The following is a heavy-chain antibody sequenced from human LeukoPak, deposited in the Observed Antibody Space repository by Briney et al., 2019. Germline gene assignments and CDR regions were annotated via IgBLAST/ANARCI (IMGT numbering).Heavy chain of an antibody. D-gene: IGHD4/OR15-4a*01. V-gene: IGHV3-30*18. CDR2: ISNDGSNK. Sequence: GRSLRLCCAASGFSFSSYGMYWVRKATGKGLGRVSVISNDGSNKYYADSVKGRFTITRDNSKNTLYLQMNSLRAGDTAVYYCAKVAARREDYYYFDYWGQGTLVTVSS. J-gene: IGHJ4*02. CDR1: GFSFSSYG. CDR3: AKVAARREDYYYFDY.